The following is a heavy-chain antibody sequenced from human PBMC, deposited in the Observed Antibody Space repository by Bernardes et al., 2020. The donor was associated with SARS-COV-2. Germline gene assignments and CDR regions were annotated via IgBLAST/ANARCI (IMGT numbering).Heavy chain of an antibody. J-gene: IGHJ6*02. CDR2: INHSGST. CDR3: ATLAGRYCSSTSWARMGYYYYGMDV. V-gene: IGHV4-34*01. D-gene: IGHD2-2*01. CDR1: GGSFSGYY. Sequence: ETLSLTCAVYGGSFSGYYWSWIRQPPGKGLEWIGEINHSGSTNYNPSLKSRVTISVDTSKNQFSLKLSSVTAADTAVYYCATLAGRYCSSTSWARMGYYYYGMDVWGQGTTVTVSS.